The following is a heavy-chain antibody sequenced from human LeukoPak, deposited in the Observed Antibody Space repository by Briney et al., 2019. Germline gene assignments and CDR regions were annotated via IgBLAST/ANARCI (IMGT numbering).Heavy chain of an antibody. V-gene: IGHV3-33*01. CDR2: ISDSDGTRK. CDR3: AWWGGVFQTGYYLDY. D-gene: IGHD2-8*02. J-gene: IGHJ4*02. Sequence: GGSLRLSCAASGFTFSLSGMHWVRQAPGKGLEWVALISDSDGTRKHYADSVKGRFTISRDNSKKTLNLQMNSLRVEDTAVYYCAWWGGVFQTGYYLDYWGRGSQVTVSS. CDR1: GFTFSLSG.